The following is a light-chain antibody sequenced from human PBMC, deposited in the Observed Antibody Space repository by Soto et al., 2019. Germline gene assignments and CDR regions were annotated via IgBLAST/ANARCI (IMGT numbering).Light chain of an antibody. J-gene: IGKJ1*01. CDR2: GTS. V-gene: IGKV3-20*01. CDR1: QSVSSSY. CDR3: HQYGGSPTWT. Sequence: EIVLTQSPGTLSLSPGERATLSCRASQSVSSSYLAWYQQKPGQAPRLLIYGTSSRATGIPDRFSGSGSGTDFSLTISRLEPHDFAVYYCHQYGGSPTWTFGQGTKVEIK.